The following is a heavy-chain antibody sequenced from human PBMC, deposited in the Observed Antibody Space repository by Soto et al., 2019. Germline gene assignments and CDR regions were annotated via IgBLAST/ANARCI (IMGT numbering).Heavy chain of an antibody. Sequence: ASETLSLTCTVSGDSISSDAYYWSWIRHPPGKGLEWIGNIYYRGITYYNPSLKSRVSISVDTSNNQFSLKLSSVVAADTAVYYCARGPRGYIGYDYPHFDYWGQGALVTVSS. V-gene: IGHV4-30-4*01. CDR1: GDSISSDAYY. CDR2: IYYRGIT. J-gene: IGHJ4*02. D-gene: IGHD5-12*01. CDR3: ARGPRGYIGYDYPHFDY.